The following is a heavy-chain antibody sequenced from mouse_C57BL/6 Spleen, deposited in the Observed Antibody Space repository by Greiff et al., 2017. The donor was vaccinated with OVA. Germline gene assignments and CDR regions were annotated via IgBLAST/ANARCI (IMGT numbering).Heavy chain of an antibody. CDR3: ARMGYDYGDYYFDY. V-gene: IGHV1-64*01. Sequence: QVQLQQPGAELVKPGASVKLSCKASGYTFTSYWMHWVKQRPGQGLEWIGMIHPNSGSTNYNEKFKSKATLTVDKSSSTAYMQLSSLTSEDSAVYYCARMGYDYGDYYFDYWGQGTTLTVSS. CDR2: IHPNSGST. CDR1: GYTFTSYW. D-gene: IGHD2-4*01. J-gene: IGHJ2*01.